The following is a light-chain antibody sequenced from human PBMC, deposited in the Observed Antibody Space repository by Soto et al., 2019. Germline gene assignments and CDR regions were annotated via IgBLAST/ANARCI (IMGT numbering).Light chain of an antibody. V-gene: IGLV2-8*01. Sequence: QSVLTQPPSASGSPGQSVTISCTGTSSDVGGYKYVSWYQQHPGKAPKLMISEVSKRPSGVPDRFSGSKSGNTASLTVSGLQAEDEADYYCSSYAGSNNLVFGTGTKVTVL. CDR3: SSYAGSNNLV. CDR2: EVS. CDR1: SSDVGGYKY. J-gene: IGLJ1*01.